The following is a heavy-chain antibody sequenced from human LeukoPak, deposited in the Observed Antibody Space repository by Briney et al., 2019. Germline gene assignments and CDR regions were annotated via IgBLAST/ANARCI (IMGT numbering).Heavy chain of an antibody. Sequence: SETLSLTCTVSGGSISSSSYYWGWIRQPPGKGLEWIGEINHSGSTNYNPSLKSRVTISVDTSKNQFSLKLSSVTAADTAVYYCARVPPYYDFWSGYYHDAFDIWGQGTMVTVSS. CDR3: ARVPPYYDFWSGYYHDAFDI. D-gene: IGHD3-3*01. V-gene: IGHV4-39*07. CDR1: GGSISSSSYY. CDR2: INHSGST. J-gene: IGHJ3*02.